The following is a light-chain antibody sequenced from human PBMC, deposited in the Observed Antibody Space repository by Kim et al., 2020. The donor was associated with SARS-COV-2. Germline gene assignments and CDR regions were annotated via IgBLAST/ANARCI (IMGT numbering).Light chain of an antibody. Sequence: QSALTQPASVSGSPGQSITISCTGSSSDVSAYNYVSWFQQHPDKAPKLIIFDVSNRPSGVSNRFSGSKSGNTASLTISGLQAEDEADYYCSSLTSITTLVFGGGTKVTVL. CDR3: SSLTSITTLV. J-gene: IGLJ2*01. CDR1: SSDVSAYNY. CDR2: DVS. V-gene: IGLV2-14*03.